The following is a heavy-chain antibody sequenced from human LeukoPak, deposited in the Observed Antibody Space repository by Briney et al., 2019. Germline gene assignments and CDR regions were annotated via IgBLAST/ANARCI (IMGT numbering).Heavy chain of an antibody. CDR3: ASGTYSSGWLPFDY. D-gene: IGHD6-19*01. CDR2: ISYDGSNK. Sequence: GGSLRLSCAASGFTFSGYAMHWVRQAPGKGLEWVAVISYDGSNKYYADSVKGRFTIPRDNSKNTLYLQMNSLRAEDTAVYYCASGTYSSGWLPFDYWGQGTLVTVSS. CDR1: GFTFSGYA. J-gene: IGHJ4*02. V-gene: IGHV3-30-3*01.